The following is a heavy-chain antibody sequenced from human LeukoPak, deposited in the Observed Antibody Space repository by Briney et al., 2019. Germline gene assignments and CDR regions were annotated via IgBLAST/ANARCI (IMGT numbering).Heavy chain of an antibody. J-gene: IGHJ4*02. CDR1: GFTFSSYA. D-gene: IGHD4-17*01. Sequence: GGSLRLSCAASGFTFSSYAMNWVRQAPGKGLEWDSAIGASGAYTFYADSVKGRFTISRDNSRNTLYLQMNSLRAEDTAVYYCAKRPTMTTVTTPSWRVCDSWGQGTLVTVSS. CDR2: IGASGAYT. V-gene: IGHV3-23*01. CDR3: AKRPTMTTVTTPSWRVCDS.